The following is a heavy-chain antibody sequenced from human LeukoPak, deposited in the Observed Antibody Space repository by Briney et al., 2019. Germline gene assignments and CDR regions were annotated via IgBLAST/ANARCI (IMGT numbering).Heavy chain of an antibody. J-gene: IGHJ3*02. Sequence: SQTLSLTCTVSGGSISSGGYYWSWIRQHPGKGLEWIGYIYYSGSTYYNPSLKSRVTISVDTSKNQFSLKLSSVTAADTAVYYCAKTLDPYSGADAFDIWGQGTMVTVSS. D-gene: IGHD1-26*01. CDR3: AKTLDPYSGADAFDI. CDR1: GGSISSGGYY. V-gene: IGHV4-31*03. CDR2: IYYSGST.